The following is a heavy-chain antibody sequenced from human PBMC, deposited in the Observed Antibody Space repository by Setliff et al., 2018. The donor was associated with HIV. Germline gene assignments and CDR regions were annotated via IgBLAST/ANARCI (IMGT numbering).Heavy chain of an antibody. V-gene: IGHV2-26*01. D-gene: IGHD5-18*01. J-gene: IGHJ6*03. Sequence: SGPTLVNPTETLTLTCTVSGFSLSNATMGVSWIRQPPGKALEWLAHIFSNDEKSYSTSLKSRLTISKDTSKSQVVLSMTNMDPVDTATYYCARIQLWKLEYYYYYYMDVWGKGTTVTVSS. CDR3: ARIQLWKLEYYYYYYMDV. CDR1: GFSLSNATMG. CDR2: IFSNDEK.